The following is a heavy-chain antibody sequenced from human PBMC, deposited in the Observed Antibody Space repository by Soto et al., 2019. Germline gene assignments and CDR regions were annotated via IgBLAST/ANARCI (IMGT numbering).Heavy chain of an antibody. CDR2: ISYDGSNK. Sequence: QTGGSLKLSCAASGFTFSSYAMHWVRQAPGKGLEWVAVISYDGSNKYYADSVKGRFTISRDNSKKTLYLQMNSLSAEDTAVYYCARVGRITIFGVVHTPVGLDVWGPGTTVTV. CDR1: GFTFSSYA. V-gene: IGHV3-30-3*01. J-gene: IGHJ6*02. CDR3: ARVGRITIFGVVHTPVGLDV. D-gene: IGHD3-3*01.